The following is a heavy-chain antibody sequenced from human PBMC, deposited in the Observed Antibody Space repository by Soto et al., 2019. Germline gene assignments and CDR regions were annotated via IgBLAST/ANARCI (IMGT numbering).Heavy chain of an antibody. D-gene: IGHD2-21*02. CDR3: AHSRCGGDCLRSYSSHYYYGMDV. J-gene: IGHJ6*02. CDR1: GFSLSTGGVG. V-gene: IGHV2-5*02. Sequence: QITLKESGPTLVKPTQTLTLTCTFSGFSLSTGGVGVGWIRQPPGNALEWLALIYWDDDKRYSPSLKSRLTVTKDTSKNQVVLTMTNMDPVDTATYYCAHSRCGGDCLRSYSSHYYYGMDVWGQGTTVTVS. CDR2: IYWDDDK.